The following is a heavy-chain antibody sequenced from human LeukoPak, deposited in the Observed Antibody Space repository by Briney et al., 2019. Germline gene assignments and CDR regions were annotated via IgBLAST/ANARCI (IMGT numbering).Heavy chain of an antibody. CDR2: IHTSGDT. CDR1: GLTGSHNY. J-gene: IGHJ5*02. V-gene: IGHV3-53*01. Sequence: GGSLRLSCAASGLTGSHNYVSWVRQAPGKGLEWVSAIHTSGDTCYADSVKGRYTISRDTSKNTLYLQINSLRVEDTAVYYCIVFGVSNHWGQGTLVTVSS. CDR3: IVFGVSNH. D-gene: IGHD5/OR15-5a*01.